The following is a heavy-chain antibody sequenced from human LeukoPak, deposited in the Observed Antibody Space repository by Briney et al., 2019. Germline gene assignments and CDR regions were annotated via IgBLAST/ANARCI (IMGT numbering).Heavy chain of an antibody. D-gene: IGHD2-21*01. Sequence: GGSLRLSCAASGFTFSSYGMHWVRQAPGKGLEWVAFIRYDGSNKYYADSVKGRFTVSRDNSKNSLFLQLSSLRAEDTAVYYCARGGLFLTDAMDVWGQGTTVTVSS. V-gene: IGHV3-30*02. CDR3: ARGGLFLTDAMDV. CDR1: GFTFSSYG. J-gene: IGHJ6*02. CDR2: IRYDGSNK.